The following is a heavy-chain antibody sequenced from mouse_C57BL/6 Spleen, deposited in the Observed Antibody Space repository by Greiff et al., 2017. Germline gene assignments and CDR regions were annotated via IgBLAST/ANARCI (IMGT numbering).Heavy chain of an antibody. CDR2: IYPGDGDT. Sequence: VQLQQSGPELVKPGASVKISCKASGYAFSSSWMNWVKQRPGKGLEWIGRIYPGDGDTNYNGTFKGKATLTADKSSSTAYMQLSSLTSEDSAVYFCAITTVVDWYFDVWGTGTTVTVSS. CDR3: AITTVVDWYFDV. J-gene: IGHJ1*03. V-gene: IGHV1-82*01. D-gene: IGHD1-1*01. CDR1: GYAFSSSW.